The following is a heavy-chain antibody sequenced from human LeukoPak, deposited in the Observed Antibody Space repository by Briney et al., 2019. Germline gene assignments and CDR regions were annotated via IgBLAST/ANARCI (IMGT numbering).Heavy chain of an antibody. J-gene: IGHJ4*02. CDR2: IYYSGST. Sequence: SETLSLTCTVSGGSLRSSSYYWGWIRQPPGKGLEWIGSIYYSGSTYYNPSLKSRVTISVDTSKNQFSLKLSSVTAADTAVYYCARVSYCSTTSCPYYFDYWGQGTLVTVSS. D-gene: IGHD2-2*01. CDR3: ARVSYCSTTSCPYYFDY. CDR1: GGSLRSSSYY. V-gene: IGHV4-39*07.